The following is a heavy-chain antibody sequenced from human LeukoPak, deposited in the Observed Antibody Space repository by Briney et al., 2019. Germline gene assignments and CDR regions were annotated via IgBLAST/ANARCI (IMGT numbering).Heavy chain of an antibody. D-gene: IGHD1-26*01. Sequence: SETLSLTCTVSGGSISSYYWSWIRQPPGKGLEWIGYIYYSGSTNYNPSLKSRVTISVDTSKNQFSLKLSSVTAADTAVYYCARHPRSYMGATDGSFDYWGQGTLVTVYS. J-gene: IGHJ4*02. V-gene: IGHV4-59*08. CDR1: GGSISSYY. CDR2: IYYSGST. CDR3: ARHPRSYMGATDGSFDY.